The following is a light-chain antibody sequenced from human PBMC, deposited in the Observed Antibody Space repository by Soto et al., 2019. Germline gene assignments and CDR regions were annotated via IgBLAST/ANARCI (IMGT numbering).Light chain of an antibody. CDR2: DVS. Sequence: QSALTQPRSMSGSPGQSVPISCNGTSRDVGGYNYVSWYQQHPGKAPKLMIYDVSKRPSGVPDRFSGSKSGNTASLTISGLQAEDEADYYCCSYAGSYVFGTGTKVTVL. V-gene: IGLV2-11*01. CDR3: CSYAGSYV. J-gene: IGLJ1*01. CDR1: SRDVGGYNY.